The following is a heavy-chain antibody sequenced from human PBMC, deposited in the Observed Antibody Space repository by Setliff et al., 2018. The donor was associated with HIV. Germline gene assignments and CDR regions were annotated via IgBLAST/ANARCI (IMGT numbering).Heavy chain of an antibody. Sequence: SETLSLTCAVYGGSFSGYYWSWIRQPPGKGLEWIGEINHSGSTNYNPSLKSRVTISVDTSKNQFSLKLSSVTAADTAVYYCAKKGRYYYGSGVTTDYFDDWGQGTPVTVSS. J-gene: IGHJ4*02. CDR1: GGSFSGYY. V-gene: IGHV4-34*01. CDR2: INHSGST. CDR3: AKKGRYYYGSGVTTDYFDD. D-gene: IGHD3-10*01.